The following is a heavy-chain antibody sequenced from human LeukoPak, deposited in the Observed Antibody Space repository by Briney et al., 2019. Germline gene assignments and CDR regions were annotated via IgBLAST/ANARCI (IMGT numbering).Heavy chain of an antibody. CDR1: GGSISSSNW. V-gene: IGHV4-4*02. D-gene: IGHD1-1*01. Sequence: PSETLSLTCAVSGGSISSSNWGSGVRQPPGQGLEWIGEIYDSGSTNYNPSLKSRVTISVDKSKNQFPLKLSSVTAADTAVYYCARLRVVVGTRGPQWFDPWGQGTLVTVSS. CDR2: IYDSGST. CDR3: ARLRVVVGTRGPQWFDP. J-gene: IGHJ5*02.